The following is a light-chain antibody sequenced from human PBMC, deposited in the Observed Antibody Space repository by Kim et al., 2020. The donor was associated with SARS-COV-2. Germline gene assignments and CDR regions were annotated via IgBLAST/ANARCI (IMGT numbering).Light chain of an antibody. CDR1: KLGDKY. J-gene: IGLJ2*01. CDR3: QAWDSSTSVV. Sequence: VSPGQTASITCSGDKLGDKYASWYQQKPGQSPVVVIYQDTKRPSGIPERFSGSNSGNTATLTIGGTQAMDEADYYCQAWDSSTSVVFGGGTQLTVL. V-gene: IGLV3-1*01. CDR2: QDT.